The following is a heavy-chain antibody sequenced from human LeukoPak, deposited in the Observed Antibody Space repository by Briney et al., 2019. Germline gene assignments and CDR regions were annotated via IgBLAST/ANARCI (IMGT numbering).Heavy chain of an antibody. CDR3: ARRSAARDAFDI. J-gene: IGHJ3*02. V-gene: IGHV3-74*01. CDR2: IKSDGSST. Sequence: GGSLRLSCAASGFTFSSYWMHWVRQAPGKGLVWVSRIKSDGSSTSYADSVKGRLTISRDNAKNTLYLLMNSLRAEDTAVYYCARRSAARDAFDIWGQGTMVTGSS. CDR1: GFTFSSYW. D-gene: IGHD6-6*01.